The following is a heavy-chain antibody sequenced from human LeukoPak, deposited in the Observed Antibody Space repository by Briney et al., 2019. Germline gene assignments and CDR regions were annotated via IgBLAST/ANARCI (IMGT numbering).Heavy chain of an antibody. V-gene: IGHV4-4*07. J-gene: IGHJ3*02. CDR1: GGSISSYY. Sequence: SETLSLTCTVSGGSISSYYWSWIRQPAGKGLEWIGRIYTSGSTNYNPSLKSRVTISVDTSKNQFSLKLSSVTAADTAVYYCARDTPYYYGSGSYSRAFDIWGQGTMVTVSS. CDR2: IYTSGST. D-gene: IGHD3-10*01. CDR3: ARDTPYYYGSGSYSRAFDI.